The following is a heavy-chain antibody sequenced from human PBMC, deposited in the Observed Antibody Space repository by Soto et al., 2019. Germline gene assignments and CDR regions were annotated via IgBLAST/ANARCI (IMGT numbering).Heavy chain of an antibody. Sequence: QVQVVESGGGVVQPGRSLRLSCAASGFTFSRYAIHWVRQAPGKGLERVAVISRDGSNKYYVDSVKGRFTISRDNSRNTVYLQMNSLRDEDTAVYYCARSRNSAVADSFDFWGQGTLVTVSS. D-gene: IGHD3-10*01. CDR2: ISRDGSNK. CDR1: GFTFSRYA. J-gene: IGHJ4*02. CDR3: ARSRNSAVADSFDF. V-gene: IGHV3-30*04.